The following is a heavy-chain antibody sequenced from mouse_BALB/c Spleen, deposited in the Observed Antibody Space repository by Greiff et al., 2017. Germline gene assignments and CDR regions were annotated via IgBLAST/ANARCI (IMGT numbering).Heavy chain of an antibody. V-gene: IGHV3-6*02. CDR1: GYSITSGYY. Sequence: DVKLVESGPGLVKPSQSLSLTCSVTGYSITSGYYWNWIRQFPGNKLEWMGYISYDGSNNYNPSLKNRISITRDTSKNQFFLKLNSVTTEDTATYYCARLRRVYWYFDVWGAGTTVTVSS. J-gene: IGHJ1*01. CDR2: ISYDGSN. D-gene: IGHD2-12*01. CDR3: ARLRRVYWYFDV.